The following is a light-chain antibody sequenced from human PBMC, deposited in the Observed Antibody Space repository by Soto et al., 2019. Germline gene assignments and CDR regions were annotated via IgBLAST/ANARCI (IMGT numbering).Light chain of an antibody. V-gene: IGLV2-14*03. CDR3: SSYTSSTHVV. CDR1: SSDVGGYGL. CDR2: DVT. Sequence: QSALTQPASVSGSPGQSITISCTGTSSDVGGYGLVSWYQQHPGRAPKLMIYDVTHRPSGVSNRFAGSKSGNTASLTISGPQAEDEADYYCSSYTSSTHVVFGGGTKLTVL. J-gene: IGLJ2*01.